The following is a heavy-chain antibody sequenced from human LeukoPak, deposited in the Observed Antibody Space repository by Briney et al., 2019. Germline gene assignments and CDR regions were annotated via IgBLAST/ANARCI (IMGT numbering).Heavy chain of an antibody. V-gene: IGHV3-23*01. D-gene: IGHD5-18*01. Sequence: GGSLRLSCAASGFTFSSYAMSWVRQAPGKGLEWVSAISGSGGSTYYADSVKGRFTISRDNSKNTLYLQMNSLRAEDTAVYYCAKDLSYVDTAMVTGYWGRGTLVTVSS. J-gene: IGHJ4*02. CDR3: AKDLSYVDTAMVTGY. CDR2: ISGSGGST. CDR1: GFTFSSYA.